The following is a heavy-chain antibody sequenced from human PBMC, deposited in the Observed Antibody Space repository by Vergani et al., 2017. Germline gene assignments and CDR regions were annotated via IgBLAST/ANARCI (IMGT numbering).Heavy chain of an antibody. J-gene: IGHJ3*02. CDR3: ARNSGSYLVGHGAFDI. D-gene: IGHD1-26*01. CDR2: IIPIFGTA. CDR1: GGTFSSYA. Sequence: QVQLVQSGAEVKKPGSSVKVSCKASGGTFSSYAISWVRQAPGQGLEWMGGIIPIFGTANYAQKFQGRVTITANESTSTAYMELSSLRSEDTAVYYCARNSGSYLVGHGAFDIWGQGTMVTVSS. V-gene: IGHV1-69*01.